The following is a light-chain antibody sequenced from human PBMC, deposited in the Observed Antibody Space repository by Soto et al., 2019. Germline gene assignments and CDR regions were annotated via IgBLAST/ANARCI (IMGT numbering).Light chain of an antibody. J-gene: IGKJ1*01. CDR3: QQYGSSPRT. V-gene: IGKV3-20*01. CDR1: QSVTSNY. Sequence: EIVLTQSPGTLSLSPGERATLSCRASQSVTSNYLAWYQQKPGQAPRLLMYGASSRATGIPDRFRGSGSGTDFTLTISRLEPEDFAVYYCQQYGSSPRTFGQGTKVDIK. CDR2: GAS.